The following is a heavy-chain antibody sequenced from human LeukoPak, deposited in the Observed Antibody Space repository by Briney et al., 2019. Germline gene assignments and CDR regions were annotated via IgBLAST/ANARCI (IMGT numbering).Heavy chain of an antibody. CDR1: GFTFSSYS. D-gene: IGHD3-3*01. J-gene: IGHJ4*02. CDR2: ISSSSSYI. CDR3: ARSHDFWSGYSPQIFDY. V-gene: IGHV3-21*01. Sequence: PGGSLRLSCAASGFTFSSYSMNWVRQAPGKGLEWVSSISSSSSYIYYADSVKGRFTISRDNAKNSLYLRMNSLRAEDTAAYYCARSHDFWSGYSPQIFDYWGQGTLVTVSS.